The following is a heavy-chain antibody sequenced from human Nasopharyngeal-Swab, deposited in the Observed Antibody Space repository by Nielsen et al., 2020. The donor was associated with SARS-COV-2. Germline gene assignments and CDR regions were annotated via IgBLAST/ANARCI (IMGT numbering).Heavy chain of an antibody. V-gene: IGHV5-51*01. J-gene: IGHJ3*02. CDR2: IYPGDSDV. D-gene: IGHD1-1*01. CDR1: GYSFTRNW. CDR3: ARQQIIGTTAPLGPFDI. Sequence: GESLKISCKGSGYSFTRNWIGWVRQMPGKGLEWMGIIYPGDSDVRYSPSFLGQVTISADKSINTAYLQWSSLKASDTAMYYCARQQIIGTTAPLGPFDIWGQGTMVTVSS.